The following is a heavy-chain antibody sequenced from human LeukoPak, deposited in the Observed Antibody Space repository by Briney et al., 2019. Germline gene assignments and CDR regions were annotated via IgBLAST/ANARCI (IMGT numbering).Heavy chain of an antibody. CDR3: ARRGSTSSWYKFDY. Sequence: KPGESLKISCKGSGYSLTSYWIAWVRQMPGKGLEWMGIIYPGDSDTRYSPSFQGQVTISADKSISTAYLQWSSLEASDTAMYYCARRGSTSSWYKFDYWGQGTLVTVSS. D-gene: IGHD6-13*01. CDR1: GYSLTSYW. CDR2: IYPGDSDT. V-gene: IGHV5-51*03. J-gene: IGHJ4*02.